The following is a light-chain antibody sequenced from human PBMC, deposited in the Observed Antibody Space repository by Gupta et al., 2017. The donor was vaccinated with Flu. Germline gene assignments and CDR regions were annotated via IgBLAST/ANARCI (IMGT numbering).Light chain of an antibody. CDR1: SSNIASNT. V-gene: IGLV1-44*01. CDR2: NNN. CDR3: AAWDDSLNGWV. Sequence: RVTISCSGSSSNIASNTVNWYQQLPGTAPKLLIYNNNQRPSGVPDRLSGSKSGTSASLAISGLQSEDEADYYCAAWDDSLNGWVFGGGTKLTVL. J-gene: IGLJ3*02.